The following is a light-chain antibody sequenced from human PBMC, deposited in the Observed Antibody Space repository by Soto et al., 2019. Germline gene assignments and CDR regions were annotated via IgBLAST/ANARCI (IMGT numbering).Light chain of an antibody. CDR2: DAS. V-gene: IGKV3D-15*01. J-gene: IGKJ1*01. CDR3: HSYDKWPPGA. CDR1: QSVSTN. Sequence: EIVVTQFPPTLSESPGERVTLPCRASQSVSTNLAWYQQRPGEAPRLLIFDASARAVDIPGRFSGSGSGTEFTLTISSLQPEDFAVYFCHSYDKWPPGAFGQGTKVDIK.